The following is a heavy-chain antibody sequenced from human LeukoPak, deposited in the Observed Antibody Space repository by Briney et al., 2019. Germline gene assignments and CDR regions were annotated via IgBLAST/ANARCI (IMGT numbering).Heavy chain of an antibody. D-gene: IGHD5-12*01. CDR3: ARRVGSSSGYSFDY. CDR2: INPNSGGP. Sequence: ASVKVSCKASGYTFTDYYIHWVRHRQAPGKGIEWMGRINPNSGGPNYAQKFQGRVTMTRDTSISTAYMELSSLSSDDTAVYFCARRVGSSSGYSFDYWGQGTLVTVSS. V-gene: IGHV1-2*06. J-gene: IGHJ4*02. CDR1: GYTFTDYY.